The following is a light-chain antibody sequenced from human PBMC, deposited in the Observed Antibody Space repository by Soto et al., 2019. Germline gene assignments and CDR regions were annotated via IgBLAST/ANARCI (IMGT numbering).Light chain of an antibody. V-gene: IGLV2-8*01. CDR1: SSDVGGYDY. J-gene: IGLJ1*01. CDR2: EVN. CDR3: ATWDDRLNGYV. Sequence: QSALTQPPSASGSPGQSVTISCTGTSSDVGGYDYVSWYQQLPGKAPKLVIYEVNKRPSGVPERFSGSKSGNTASLAISGLQSEDEADYYCATWDDRLNGYVFGSGTKVTVL.